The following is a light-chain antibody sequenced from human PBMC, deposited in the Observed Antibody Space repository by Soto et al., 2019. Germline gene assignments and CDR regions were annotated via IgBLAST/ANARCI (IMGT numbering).Light chain of an antibody. CDR1: QSVSSY. Sequence: EIVVTQSPATLSLSPGERATLSCRASQSVSSYLAWYQQKPGQAPRLLIYDASNRAASIPARFSGSGSGTDFTLARSSLEPEDFAIYYCQQRSNWPRTFGQGTTLEIK. V-gene: IGKV3-11*01. CDR2: DAS. CDR3: QQRSNWPRT. J-gene: IGKJ2*01.